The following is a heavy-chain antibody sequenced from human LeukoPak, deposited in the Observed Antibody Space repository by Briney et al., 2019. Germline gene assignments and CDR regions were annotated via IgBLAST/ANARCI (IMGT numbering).Heavy chain of an antibody. J-gene: IGHJ6*03. CDR3: ARDPLRWLQNNYYYYYMDV. CDR2: ISSTSRTI. CDR1: GFTFSSYG. V-gene: IGHV3-48*02. D-gene: IGHD5-24*01. Sequence: GGSLRLSCAASGFTFSSYGMNWVRQAPGEGLEWVSYISSTSRTIYDADSVKGRFTISRDNAENSLYLQMNSLRDEDTAVYYCARDPLRWLQNNYYYYYMDVWGKGTTVTVSS.